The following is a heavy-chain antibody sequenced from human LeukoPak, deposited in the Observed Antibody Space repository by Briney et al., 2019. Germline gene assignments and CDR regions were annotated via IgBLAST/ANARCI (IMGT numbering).Heavy chain of an antibody. CDR1: CGSISSYY. J-gene: IGHJ4*02. Sequence: SETLSLTCTVSCGSISSYYRSWIRQPQGKGLEWIGYIYYSGSTNYNPSLKSRVTISVDTSKNQFSLKLSSVTAADTAVYYCARGRFGSSWPGDFDYWGQGTLITVSS. CDR3: ARGRFGSSWPGDFDY. CDR2: IYYSGST. V-gene: IGHV4-59*01. D-gene: IGHD6-13*01.